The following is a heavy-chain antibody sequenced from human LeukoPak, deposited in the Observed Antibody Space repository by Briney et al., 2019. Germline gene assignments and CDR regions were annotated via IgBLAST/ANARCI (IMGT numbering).Heavy chain of an antibody. D-gene: IGHD1-1*01. Sequence: GGSLKPSCAASGFTFSGSAMHWVRQASGKGLEWVGRIRSKANSYATAYAASVKGRFTISRDDSKNTAYLQMNSLKTEDTAVYYCTRRNPVQATDYWGQGTLVTVSS. V-gene: IGHV3-73*01. CDR1: GFTFSGSA. CDR2: IRSKANSYAT. CDR3: TRRNPVQATDY. J-gene: IGHJ4*02.